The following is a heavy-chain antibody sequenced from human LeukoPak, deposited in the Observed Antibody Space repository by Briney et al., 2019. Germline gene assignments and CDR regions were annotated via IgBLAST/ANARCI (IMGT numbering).Heavy chain of an antibody. V-gene: IGHV1-2*02. J-gene: IGHJ3*02. D-gene: IGHD1-26*01. Sequence: ASVKVSCKASSSGFTGSDLHLERQAPGQGLEWMGWINPHRGGTNYAQNFQGRVTMTRDTSISTAYMELSRMRTDDTALYYCAKASGRYSDAFDIWGQGTMVTVSS. CDR2: INPHRGGT. CDR3: AKASGRYSDAFDI. CDR1: SSGFTGSD.